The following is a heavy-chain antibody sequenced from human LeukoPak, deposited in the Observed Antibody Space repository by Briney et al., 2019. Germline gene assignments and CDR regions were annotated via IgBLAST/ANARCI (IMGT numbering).Heavy chain of an antibody. V-gene: IGHV3-23*01. CDR2: ISGNGGGT. CDR3: ARDLRGFYGSGSV. Sequence: GGSLRLSCVVSGFTVSSNYMSWVRQAPGKGLEWVSDISGNGGGTFYAGSGKGRFTISRDNSKSTLYLQLNSLRAEDTAVYYCARDLRGFYGSGSVWGQGTTVIVSS. CDR1: GFTVSSNY. D-gene: IGHD3-10*01. J-gene: IGHJ6*02.